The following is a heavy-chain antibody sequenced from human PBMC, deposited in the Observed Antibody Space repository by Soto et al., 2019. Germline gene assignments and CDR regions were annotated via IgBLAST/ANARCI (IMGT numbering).Heavy chain of an antibody. D-gene: IGHD6-13*01. CDR3: AKEGDYSSSWWDFDS. CDR2: IRGSGDRT. J-gene: IGHJ4*02. CDR1: GFTFSNYA. V-gene: IGHV3-23*01. Sequence: EVQLLESGGGLVQPGGSLRLSCAASGFTFSNYAMSWVRQAPGKGLEWVSGIRGSGDRTHNADSVRGRFTISRDNSKNTLYLQMNSRRAEDTAVYYCAKEGDYSSSWWDFDSWGQGTLVTVSS.